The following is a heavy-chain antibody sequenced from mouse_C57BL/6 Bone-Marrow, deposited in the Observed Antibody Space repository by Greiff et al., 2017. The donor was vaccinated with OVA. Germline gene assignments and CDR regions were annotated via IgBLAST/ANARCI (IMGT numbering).Heavy chain of an antibody. CDR1: GYAFSSSW. Sequence: VQRVESGPELVKPGASVKISCKASGYAFSSSWMNWVKQRPGKGLAWIGRIYPGDGDTNYNGKFKGKATLTADKSSSTAYMQLSSLTSEDSAVYFCARYLPLYYSKRDWGQGTTLTVSS. CDR3: ARYLPLYYSKRD. D-gene: IGHD2-5*01. CDR2: IYPGDGDT. J-gene: IGHJ2*01. V-gene: IGHV1-82*01.